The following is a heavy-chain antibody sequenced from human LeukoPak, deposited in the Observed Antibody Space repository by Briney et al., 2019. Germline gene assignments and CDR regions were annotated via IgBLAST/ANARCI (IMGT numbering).Heavy chain of an antibody. CDR1: GGSFSGYY. CDR2: INHSGST. D-gene: IGHD6-19*01. Sequence: SETLSLTCAVYGGSFSGYYWSWIRQPPGKGLEWIGEINHSGSTNYNPSLKSRVTISVDTSKNQFSLKLSSVTAADTAVYYCARGPRSSGWYDAFDIWGQGTMVTVSS. V-gene: IGHV4-34*01. CDR3: ARGPRSSGWYDAFDI. J-gene: IGHJ3*02.